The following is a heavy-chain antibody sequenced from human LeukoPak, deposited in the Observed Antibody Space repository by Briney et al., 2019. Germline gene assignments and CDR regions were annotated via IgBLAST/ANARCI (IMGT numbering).Heavy chain of an antibody. J-gene: IGHJ4*02. V-gene: IGHV3-33*01. CDR1: GFTFSSYG. Sequence: GRSLRLSCLSSGFTFSSYGMHWVRQAPGKGLEWVAFIWYDGSNKYYADSVKGRFTISRDNSENTLYLQMSSLRAEDTALYYCAREEFDYWGQGTLVTVSS. CDR2: IWYDGSNK. CDR3: AREEFDY.